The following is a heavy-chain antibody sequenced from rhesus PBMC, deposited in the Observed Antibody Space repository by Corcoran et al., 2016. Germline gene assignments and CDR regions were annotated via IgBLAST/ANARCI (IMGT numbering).Heavy chain of an antibody. V-gene: IGHV4-122*02. CDR1: GYSISSGYG. CDR3: ARESGGGLGY. D-gene: IGHD1-44*01. J-gene: IGHJ4*01. Sequence: QLQLQESGPGLVKPSETLSLTCAVSGYSISSGYGWSWIRQPPGKGLEWIGYISYSGSTSYNPALKSRVTISRDTSKNQFSLKLRSVTAADTAVYYCARESGGGLGYWGQGVLVTVSS. CDR2: ISYSGST.